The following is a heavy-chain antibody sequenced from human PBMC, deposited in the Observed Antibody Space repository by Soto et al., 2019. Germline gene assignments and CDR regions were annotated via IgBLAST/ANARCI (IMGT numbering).Heavy chain of an antibody. J-gene: IGHJ4*02. CDR3: ARRYDVITRTYDS. CDR2: IYHSGST. CDR1: GDSIRSGNW. Sequence: SETLSLTCAVSGDSIRSGNWWSWVRQPPGKGLEWIGEIYHSGSTNYNPTLKSRVTLSLDKSKNQFSLKLSSVTAADTAVYYCARRYDVITRTYDSWGQGTLVTVSS. V-gene: IGHV4-4*02. D-gene: IGHD3-22*01.